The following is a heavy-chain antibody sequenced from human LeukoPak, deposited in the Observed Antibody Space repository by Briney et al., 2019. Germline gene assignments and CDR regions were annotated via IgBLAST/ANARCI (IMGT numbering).Heavy chain of an antibody. J-gene: IGHJ4*02. CDR2: IGASGGST. Sequence: GGSLRLSCATSGFTFSSYAMSWVRQAPGKGLEWVSGIGASGGSTYYADSAKGRFTISRENSKNTLYLQMNSLRTEDTAVYYCAKAEGYDILTGLDYWGQGTLVTVSS. V-gene: IGHV3-23*01. CDR3: AKAEGYDILTGLDY. D-gene: IGHD3-9*01. CDR1: GFTFSSYA.